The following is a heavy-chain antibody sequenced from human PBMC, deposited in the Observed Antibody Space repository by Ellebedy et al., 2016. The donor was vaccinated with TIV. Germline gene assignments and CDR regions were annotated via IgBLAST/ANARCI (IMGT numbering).Heavy chain of an antibody. CDR2: IIPIVGIT. D-gene: IGHD2-21*01. CDR1: GRTLSSPG. Sequence: AASVKVSCKASGRTLSSPGFSWVRQAPGQGLEWMGRIIPIVGITIYAQKFQDRVTMTADNSSSTVYMEMSSLRSEDTAVYYCARAGGFSDFVVLDVAPRWFDPWGQGILVTVFS. J-gene: IGHJ5*02. V-gene: IGHV1-69*04. CDR3: ARAGGFSDFVVLDVAPRWFDP.